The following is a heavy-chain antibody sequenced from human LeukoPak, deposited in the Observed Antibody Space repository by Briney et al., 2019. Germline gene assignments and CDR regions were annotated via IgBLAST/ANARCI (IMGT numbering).Heavy chain of an antibody. CDR1: GFTFSTYA. D-gene: IGHD6-19*01. V-gene: IGHV3-23*01. CDR3: AKTTTGYSSGRYPGWPVDY. J-gene: IGHJ4*02. CDR2: IFGSGGST. Sequence: GGSLRLSCAASGFTFSTYAMYWVRQAPGKGLEWVSGIFGSGGSTHYADSVKGRFTISRDNSKNTVYLQMNSLRAEDTAVYYCAKTTTGYSSGRYPGWPVDYWGQGTLVTVSS.